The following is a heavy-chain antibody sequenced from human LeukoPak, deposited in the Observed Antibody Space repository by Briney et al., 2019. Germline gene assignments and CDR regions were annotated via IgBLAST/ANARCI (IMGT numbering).Heavy chain of an antibody. CDR3: ARQESPFDAFDI. Sequence: GESLKISCKGSGYSFTNYWIAWVRPMPGKGLECMGIIDPGDSDTRYSPSFQGQVTISADKSISTAYLQWSSLKASDTAMYYCARQESPFDAFDIWGQGTVVTVCS. V-gene: IGHV5-51*01. CDR1: GYSFTNYW. J-gene: IGHJ3*02. CDR2: IDPGDSDT.